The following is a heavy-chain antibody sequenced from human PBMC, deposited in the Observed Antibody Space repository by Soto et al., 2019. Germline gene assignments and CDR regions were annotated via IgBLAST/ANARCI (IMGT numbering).Heavy chain of an antibody. J-gene: IGHJ4*02. V-gene: IGHV3-30-3*01. CDR3: ARFGSLGSGSYYNDPTEFDY. CDR1: GFICSTYP. D-gene: IGHD3-10*01. Sequence: GGSLRLSCAASGFICSTYPMNWVRQAPGKGLEWVAVISYDGSNKYYADSVKGRFTISRDNSKNTLYLQMNSLRAEDTAVYYCARFGSLGSGSYYNDPTEFDYWGQGTLVTVSS. CDR2: ISYDGSNK.